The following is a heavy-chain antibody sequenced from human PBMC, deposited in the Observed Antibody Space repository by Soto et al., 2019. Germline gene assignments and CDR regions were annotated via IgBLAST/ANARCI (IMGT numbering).Heavy chain of an antibody. CDR1: GGSISSSSYY. CDR3: ARHSAPRWLVPGQVEMATMRYNWFDP. V-gene: IGHV4-39*01. J-gene: IGHJ5*02. Sequence: SETLSLTCTVSGGSISSSSYYWGWIRQPPGKGLEWIGSIYYSGSTYYNPSLKSRVTISVDTSKNQFSLKLSSVTAADTAVHYCARHSAPRWLVPGQVEMATMRYNWFDPWGQGTLVTVSS. D-gene: IGHD6-19*01. CDR2: IYYSGST.